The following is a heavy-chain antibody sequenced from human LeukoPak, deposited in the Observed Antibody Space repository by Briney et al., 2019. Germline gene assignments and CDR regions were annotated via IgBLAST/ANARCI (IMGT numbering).Heavy chain of an antibody. V-gene: IGHV1-24*01. Sequence: ASVKVSCKVSGYTLTELSMHWVRQAPGKGLEWMGHFDRSDNEKIYAQRFQGRLTMTEDTSAETAYMELSSLSSEDTAIYYCTSDQIFVFGELYDYWGQGTLLTVSS. CDR2: FDRSDNEK. J-gene: IGHJ4*02. CDR1: GYTLTELS. CDR3: TSDQIFVFGELYDY. D-gene: IGHD3-3*01.